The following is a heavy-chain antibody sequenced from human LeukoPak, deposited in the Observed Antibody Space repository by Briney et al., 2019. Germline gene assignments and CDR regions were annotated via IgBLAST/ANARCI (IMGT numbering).Heavy chain of an antibody. CDR3: ARAHCSSTDCPPDY. CDR2: ISYDGENK. D-gene: IGHD2-2*01. J-gene: IGHJ4*02. CDR1: AFTFNSLA. V-gene: IGHV3-30*08. Sequence: GGSLRLSCAASAFTFNSLAMHWVRLAPGKGLEWVAAISYDGENKFYADSVKGRFTISRDNSQNTLHLQMDSLRAEDTAVFCCARAHCSSTDCPPDYWGQGTLVTVSS.